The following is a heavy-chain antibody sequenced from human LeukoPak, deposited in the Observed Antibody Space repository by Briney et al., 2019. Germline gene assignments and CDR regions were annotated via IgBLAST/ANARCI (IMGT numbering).Heavy chain of an antibody. D-gene: IGHD6-13*01. V-gene: IGHV1-8*01. CDR3: ARGPEGSSWSPWVLGFDP. CDR2: MNPNSGNT. J-gene: IGHJ5*02. Sequence: ASVKVSCEASGYTFTSYDINWVRQATGQGLEWMGWMNPNSGNTGYAQKFQGRVTMTRNTSISTAYMELSSLRSEDTAVYYCARGPEGSSWSPWVLGFDPWGQGTLVTVSS. CDR1: GYTFTSYD.